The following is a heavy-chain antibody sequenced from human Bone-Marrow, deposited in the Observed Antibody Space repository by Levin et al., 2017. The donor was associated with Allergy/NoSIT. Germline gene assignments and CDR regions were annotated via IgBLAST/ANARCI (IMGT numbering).Heavy chain of an antibody. CDR1: GFTFSNYG. Sequence: PGGSLRLSCAASGFTFSNYGMHWVRQAPGKGLDWVALISDDESHTFYADSVKGRFTISRDNSKNTLYLQLTSLRPEDTATYYWANIGKEADDKYWGQGTLVTVSS. D-gene: IGHD6-13*01. CDR3: ANIGKEADDKY. V-gene: IGHV3-30*18. CDR2: ISDDESHT. J-gene: IGHJ4*02.